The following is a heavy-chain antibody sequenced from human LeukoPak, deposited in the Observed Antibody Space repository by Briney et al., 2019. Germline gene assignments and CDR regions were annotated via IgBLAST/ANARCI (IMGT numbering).Heavy chain of an antibody. CDR1: GDSFSSYY. J-gene: IGHJ4*02. D-gene: IGHD6-6*01. V-gene: IGHV4-59*13. Sequence: PSETLSLTCTVSGDSFSSYYWSWIRQPPGKGLEWIGYVYYTGVTNYNPSLKSRVTISVDTSNSQFSLRLHSVTAADTAVYYCAAIAAIDYWGQGTLVTVSS. CDR2: VYYTGVT. CDR3: AAIAAIDY.